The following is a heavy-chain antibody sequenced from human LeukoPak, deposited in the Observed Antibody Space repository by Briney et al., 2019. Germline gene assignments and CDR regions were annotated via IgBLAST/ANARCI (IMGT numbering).Heavy chain of an antibody. D-gene: IGHD1-26*01. CDR3: ARVRFSGSYYFDY. CDR1: GGTFSSYA. J-gene: IGHJ4*02. CDR2: IIPIFGTA. V-gene: IGHV1-69*05. Sequence: SVKVSCKASGGTFSSYAISWVRQAPGQGLEWMGGIIPIFGTANYAQKFQGRVTITTDEPTSTAYMELSSLRSEDTAVYYCARVRFSGSYYFDYWGQGTLVTVSS.